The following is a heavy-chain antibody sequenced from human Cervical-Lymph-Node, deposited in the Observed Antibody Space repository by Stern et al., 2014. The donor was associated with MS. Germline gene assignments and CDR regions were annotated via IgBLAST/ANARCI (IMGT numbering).Heavy chain of an antibody. D-gene: IGHD6-13*01. CDR1: GDSINNYF. CDR3: ARAVGAAAGRSAWFDP. J-gene: IGHJ5*02. Sequence: VQLVESGPGLVKPSETLSLTCSVSGDSINNYFWTWIRQPAGKGLEWIGRIYSSGSPTYNPSLKSRVTLSVDTSKSRSPLKLRSVTAADTAVYYCARAVGAAAGRSAWFDPWGQGTLVTVSS. CDR2: IYSSGSP. V-gene: IGHV4-4*07.